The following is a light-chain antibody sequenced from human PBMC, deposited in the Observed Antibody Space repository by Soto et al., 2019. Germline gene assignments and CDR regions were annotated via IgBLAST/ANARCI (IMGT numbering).Light chain of an antibody. V-gene: IGKV3-20*01. J-gene: IGKJ1*01. Sequence: EIVLTQSPGTLSLSPGERATLSCRASQSVSSSYLAWYQQKPGQAPRLLFYGASRRATGIPDRFSGSGSGTDFTLTISRLGPEDCAVYYCQQHGSSPPTFGQGTKVEIK. CDR1: QSVSSSY. CDR2: GAS. CDR3: QQHGSSPPT.